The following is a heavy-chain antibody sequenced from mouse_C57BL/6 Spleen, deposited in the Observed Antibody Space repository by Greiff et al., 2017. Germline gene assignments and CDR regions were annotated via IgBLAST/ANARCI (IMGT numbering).Heavy chain of an antibody. V-gene: IGHV3-6*01. D-gene: IGHD4-1*01. CDR3: ARESGTGYFDV. CDR1: GYSITSGYY. Sequence: EVKLMESGPGLVKPSQSLSLTCSVTGYSITSGYYWNWIRQFPGNKLEWMGYISYDGSNNYNPSLKNRISITRDTSKNQFFLKLSSVTTEDTATYYCARESGTGYFDVWGTGTTVTVSS. CDR2: ISYDGSN. J-gene: IGHJ1*03.